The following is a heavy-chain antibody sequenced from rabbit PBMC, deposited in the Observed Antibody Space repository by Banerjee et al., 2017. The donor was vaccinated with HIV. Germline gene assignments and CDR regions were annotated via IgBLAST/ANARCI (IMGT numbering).Heavy chain of an antibody. Sequence: QEQLVESGGGLVQPGGSLTLTCTASGFDFSAYTFMCWVRQAPGKGLEWIACIAGSSSGFTYSATWAKGRFTCSKTSSTTVTLQMTSLTAADTATYFCARDDGSYDYIDGYFNLWGPGTLVTDS. CDR1: GFDFSAYTF. CDR2: IAGSSSGFT. J-gene: IGHJ4*01. V-gene: IGHV1S45*01. D-gene: IGHD6-1*01. CDR3: ARDDGSYDYIDGYFNL.